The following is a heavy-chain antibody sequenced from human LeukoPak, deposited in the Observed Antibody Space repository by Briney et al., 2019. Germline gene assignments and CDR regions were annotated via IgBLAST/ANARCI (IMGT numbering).Heavy chain of an antibody. Sequence: GGSLRLSCAASGFTFSSYGMHWVRQAPGKGLEWVAFIRYDGSNKYYADSVKGRFTISRDNSKNTLYLQMNSLRAEDTAVYYCATGGPGNYDYVWGSYVPWYWGQGTLVTVSS. D-gene: IGHD3-16*01. J-gene: IGHJ4*02. CDR1: GFTFSSYG. CDR2: IRYDGSNK. V-gene: IGHV3-30*02. CDR3: ATGGPGNYDYVWGSYVPWY.